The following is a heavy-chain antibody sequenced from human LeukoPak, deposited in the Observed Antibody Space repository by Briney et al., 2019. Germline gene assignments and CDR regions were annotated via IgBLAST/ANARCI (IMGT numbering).Heavy chain of an antibody. J-gene: IGHJ3*02. CDR2: IYSGGST. Sequence: PGGSLRLSCAASGFTVSTNYMSWVRQAPGKGLEWVSVIYSGGSTYYADSVKGRFTISRDNSKNTVYLQINSLRAEDTAVYYCARGGYYGSGRDAFDIWGQGTMVTVSS. D-gene: IGHD3-10*01. CDR3: ARGGYYGSGRDAFDI. V-gene: IGHV3-66*01. CDR1: GFTVSTNY.